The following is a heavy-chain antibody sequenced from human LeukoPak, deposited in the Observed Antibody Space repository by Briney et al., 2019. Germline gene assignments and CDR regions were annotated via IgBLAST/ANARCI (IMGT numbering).Heavy chain of an antibody. CDR2: MNPNSGNT. CDR3: ARGGKRWPFDY. J-gene: IGHJ4*02. Sequence: ASVKVSCKASGHTFTNFDVNWVRQATGQGLQWMGWMNPNSGNTGYAQKFQGRVTMTRNTSMSTAYMELSSLRSEDTAVYYCARGGKRWPFDYWGQGTLVTVSS. CDR1: GHTFTNFD. D-gene: IGHD4-23*01. V-gene: IGHV1-8*01.